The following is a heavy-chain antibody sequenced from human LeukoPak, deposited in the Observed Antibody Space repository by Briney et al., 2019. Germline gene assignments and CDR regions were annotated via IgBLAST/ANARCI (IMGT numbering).Heavy chain of an antibody. D-gene: IGHD2-2*01. J-gene: IGHJ3*02. Sequence: PGGSLTLACPASRATFSSYAMHWVRQAPGKGLEWVAVISYDGSNKYYADSVKGRFTISRDNSKNTLYLQMNSLRAEDTAVYYCARDLVYCSSTSCPYGDAFDIWGQGTMVTVSS. CDR2: ISYDGSNK. CDR3: ARDLVYCSSTSCPYGDAFDI. V-gene: IGHV3-30*04. CDR1: RATFSSYA.